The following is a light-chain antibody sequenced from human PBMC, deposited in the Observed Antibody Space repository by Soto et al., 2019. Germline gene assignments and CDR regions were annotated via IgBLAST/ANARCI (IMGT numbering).Light chain of an antibody. CDR2: DAS. CDR3: QQYYNWPT. J-gene: IGKJ5*01. V-gene: IGKV3-11*01. Sequence: EIVLTQSPATLSLSPGERATLSCRASQSVSSYLAWYQQKPGQAPRLLIYDASNRATGIPARFSGSGSGTDFTLTISSLQSEDFAVYYCQQYYNWPTFGQGTRLEIK. CDR1: QSVSSY.